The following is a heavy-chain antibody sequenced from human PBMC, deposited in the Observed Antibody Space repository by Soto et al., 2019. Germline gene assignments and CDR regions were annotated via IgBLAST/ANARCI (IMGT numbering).Heavy chain of an antibody. J-gene: IGHJ4*02. CDR2: MRANTGGA. CDR1: GSTFTGYY. V-gene: IGHV1-2*02. D-gene: IGHD1-26*01. Sequence: QVQLVQSGAEVKKPGASVKVSCKASGSTFTGYYIHWVRQAPGQGLEWMGWMRANTGGAHHAPKFQGGVAMSRDTSTNTAALQLRALTSDDTAVYYCARDQSGADLGSPDCWGQGALVTVSS. CDR3: ARDQSGADLGSPDC.